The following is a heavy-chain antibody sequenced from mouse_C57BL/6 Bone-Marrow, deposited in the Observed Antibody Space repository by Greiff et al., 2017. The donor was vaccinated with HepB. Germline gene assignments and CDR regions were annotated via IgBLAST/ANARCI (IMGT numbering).Heavy chain of an antibody. Sequence: VKLVESGPGLVQPSQSLSITCTVSGFSLTSYGVHWVRQSPGKGLEWLGVIWRGGSTDYNAAFMSRLSITKDNSKSQVFFKMNSLQADDTAIYYCGGSNCCAMDYWGQGTSVTVSS. CDR1: GFSLTSYG. J-gene: IGHJ4*01. D-gene: IGHD2-5*01. CDR3: GGSNCCAMDY. CDR2: IWRGGST. V-gene: IGHV2-5*01.